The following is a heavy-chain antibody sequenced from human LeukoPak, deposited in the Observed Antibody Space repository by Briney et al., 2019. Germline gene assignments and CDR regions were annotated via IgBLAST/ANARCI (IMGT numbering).Heavy chain of an antibody. CDR3: ASSAPTSSLLFDY. J-gene: IGHJ4*02. V-gene: IGHV1-46*01. CDR1: GYTFTSYY. D-gene: IGHD6-13*01. Sequence: ASLKASCKASGYTFTSYYMHCVRQAPGQGLEWMGIINPSGGSTSYAQKFQGRVTMTRDTSTSTVYMELSSLRSDATAVYYCASSAPTSSLLFDYWGQGTLVTVSS. CDR2: INPSGGST.